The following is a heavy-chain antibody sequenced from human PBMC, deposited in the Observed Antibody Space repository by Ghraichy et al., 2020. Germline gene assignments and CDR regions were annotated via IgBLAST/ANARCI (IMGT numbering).Heavy chain of an antibody. CDR2: ISAYNGNT. CDR3: STETLSGYRYYYGMDV. D-gene: IGHD5-12*01. J-gene: IGHJ6*02. Sequence: ASVKVSCKASGYTFTSYGISWVRQAPGQGLEWMGWISAYNGNTNYAQKLQGRVTMTTDTSTSTAYMELRSLRSDDTAVYYCSTETLSGYRYYYGMDVWGQGTTVTVSS. CDR1: GYTFTSYG. V-gene: IGHV1-18*01.